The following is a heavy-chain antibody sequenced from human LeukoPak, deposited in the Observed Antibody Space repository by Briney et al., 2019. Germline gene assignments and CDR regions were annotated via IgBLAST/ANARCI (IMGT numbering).Heavy chain of an antibody. J-gene: IGHJ5*02. D-gene: IGHD1-20*01. V-gene: IGHV1-46*01. CDR2: INPNGDAT. Sequence: ASVKVSCKTYGYTFTKYLIHWVRQAPGQGLEWVGTINPNGDATNYAPRLQGRLTLTQDTSTSTVYMELRGLTPDDTAVYYCARPLFCAFDNCGYWLDPWGPRTLVTVSS. CDR3: ARPLFCAFDNCGYWLDP. CDR1: GYTFTKYL.